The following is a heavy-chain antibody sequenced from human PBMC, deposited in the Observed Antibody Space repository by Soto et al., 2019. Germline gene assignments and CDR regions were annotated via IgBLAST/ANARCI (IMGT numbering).Heavy chain of an antibody. CDR3: RLTTSAFGI. J-gene: IGHJ3*02. V-gene: IGHV3-7*01. D-gene: IGHD4-4*01. Sequence: EVQLVESGGGLVQPGGSLRLCCAGSGFIFSSFWMNWVRQAPGKGLEWVAILKPDGSEKYSVDSVKGRFTISRDNAKNPLYLPTNSPRAEDTAVYYCRLTTSAFGIWGQGKMVTVSS. CDR2: LKPDGSEK. CDR1: GFIFSSFW.